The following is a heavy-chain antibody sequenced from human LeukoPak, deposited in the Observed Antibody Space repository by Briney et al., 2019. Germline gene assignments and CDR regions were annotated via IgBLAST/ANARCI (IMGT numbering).Heavy chain of an antibody. V-gene: IGHV3-23*01. Sequence: GGSLRLSCAASGFTFSSYAMSWVRQAPGKGLEWVSAISGSGGSTYYADSVKGRFTISRDNSKNTLYLQMNSLRAEDTAVYYCAKDFGRGGYYDSSGNWGQGTLVTVSS. D-gene: IGHD3-22*01. J-gene: IGHJ4*02. CDR1: GFTFSSYA. CDR2: ISGSGGST. CDR3: AKDFGRGGYYDSSGN.